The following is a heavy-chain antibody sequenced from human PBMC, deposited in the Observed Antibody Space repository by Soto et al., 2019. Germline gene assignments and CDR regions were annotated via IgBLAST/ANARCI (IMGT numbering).Heavy chain of an antibody. CDR3: ARAPKNKYGMDV. CDR2: LNSDGSSR. Sequence: EVQLVESGGALVQPGGSLRLSCADSGFTFTRHWMHWVRQAPGKGLVWVSRLNSDGSSRYYGDSMKGRFTISRDNANNTVYLQMNSLRDEDTAVYYCARAPKNKYGMDVWGQGTTVTVSS. CDR1: GFTFTRHW. V-gene: IGHV3-74*01. J-gene: IGHJ6*02.